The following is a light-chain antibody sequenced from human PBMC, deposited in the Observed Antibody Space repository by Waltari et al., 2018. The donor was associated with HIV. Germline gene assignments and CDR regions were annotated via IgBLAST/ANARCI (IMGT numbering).Light chain of an antibody. J-gene: IGKJ1*01. CDR1: QAIKND. Sequence: DIQMTQSPSSLSASVGDRINITCRASQAIKNDLGWYQQKPGRAPTRLIYSASTLHTGVPARFRGSGSGRVFALSIDGLLPEDIGSYFCLQHNGFPRTFGQGTKIEI. CDR3: LQHNGFPRT. V-gene: IGKV1-17*01. CDR2: SAS.